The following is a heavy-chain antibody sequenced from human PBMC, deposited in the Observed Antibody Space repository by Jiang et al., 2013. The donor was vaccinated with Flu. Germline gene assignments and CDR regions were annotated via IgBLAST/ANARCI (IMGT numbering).Heavy chain of an antibody. CDR3: ARGELDSNYVFVYYGMDV. V-gene: IGHV4-61*02. CDR2: IYTSGST. J-gene: IGHJ6*02. Sequence: SGPGLVKPSQTLSLTCTVSGGSISSGSYYWSWIRQPAGKGLEWIGRIYTSGSTNYNPSLKSRVTISVDTSKNQFSLKLSSVTAADTAVYYCARGELDSNYVFVYYGMDVWGQGTTVT. D-gene: IGHD4-11*01. CDR1: GGSISSGSYY.